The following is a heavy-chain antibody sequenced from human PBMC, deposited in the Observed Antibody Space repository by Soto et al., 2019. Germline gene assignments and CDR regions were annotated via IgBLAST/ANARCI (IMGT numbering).Heavy chain of an antibody. CDR2: VSWNSGAK. J-gene: IGHJ4*02. CDR1: GFSFDDFV. D-gene: IGHD2-21*02. V-gene: IGHV3-9*01. CDR3: AKGVATAVPALDY. Sequence: EVQLVESGGGLVQPGRSLRLSCVASGFSFDDFVMNWVRQRPGKGLEWVSSVSWNSGAKLYADSVKGRFAISRDSAKKSVYLQMNSLRPADTAFYYCAKGVATAVPALDYWGQGTLVTVSS.